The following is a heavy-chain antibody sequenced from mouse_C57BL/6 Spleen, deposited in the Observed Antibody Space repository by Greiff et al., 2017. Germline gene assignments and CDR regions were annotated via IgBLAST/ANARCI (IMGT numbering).Heavy chain of an antibody. V-gene: IGHV1-52*01. CDR1: GYTFTSYW. Sequence: VQLQQPGAELVRPGSSVKLSCKASGYTFTSYWMHWVKQRPIQGLEWIGNIDPSDSETHYNQKFKDKATLTVDKSSSTAYMQLSSLTSEDSAVYYCARAYTGDAMDYWGQGTSVTVSS. CDR2: IDPSDSET. D-gene: IGHD6-5*01. CDR3: ARAYTGDAMDY. J-gene: IGHJ4*01.